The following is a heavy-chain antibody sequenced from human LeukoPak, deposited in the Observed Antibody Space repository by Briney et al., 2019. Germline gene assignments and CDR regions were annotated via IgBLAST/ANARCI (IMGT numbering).Heavy chain of an antibody. CDR1: GYTFTGYY. Sequence: ASVKVSCKASGYTFTGYYMHWVRQAPGQGLEWMGWINPNSGGTNYAQKFQGRVTMTRDTSISTAYMELSRLRSNDTAVYYCARDPLEGYDFGIDYWGQGTLVTVSS. D-gene: IGHD5-12*01. CDR3: ARDPLEGYDFGIDY. V-gene: IGHV1-2*02. J-gene: IGHJ4*02. CDR2: INPNSGGT.